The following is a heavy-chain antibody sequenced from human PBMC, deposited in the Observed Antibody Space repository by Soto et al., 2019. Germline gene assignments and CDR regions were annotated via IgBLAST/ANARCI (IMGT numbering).Heavy chain of an antibody. CDR2: ISGSGGST. CDR1: GFTFSTYG. J-gene: IGHJ4*02. CDR3: AWYYYDSSGYYHYFDS. D-gene: IGHD3-22*01. Sequence: EVQLLESGGGLVQPGGSLRVSCAASGFTFSTYGMRWVHQAPGKGLEWVSAISGSGGSTYYADSVKGRFTISRDNSKNTLYLQMNSLRAEDTASYYCAWYYYDSSGYYHYFDSWGQGTLVTVSS. V-gene: IGHV3-23*01.